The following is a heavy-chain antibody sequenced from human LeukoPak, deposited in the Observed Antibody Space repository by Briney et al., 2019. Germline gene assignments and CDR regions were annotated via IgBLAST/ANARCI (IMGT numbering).Heavy chain of an antibody. D-gene: IGHD2-2*03. V-gene: IGHV1-69*13. J-gene: IGHJ3*02. Sequence: SVKVTCKASGGTFSSYAISWVRQAPGQGLEWMGGIIPIFGTANYAQKFQGRVTISADESTSTAYMELSSLRSEDTAVYYCARLDDNDAFDIWGQGTMVTVSS. CDR3: ARLDDNDAFDI. CDR2: IIPIFGTA. CDR1: GGTFSSYA.